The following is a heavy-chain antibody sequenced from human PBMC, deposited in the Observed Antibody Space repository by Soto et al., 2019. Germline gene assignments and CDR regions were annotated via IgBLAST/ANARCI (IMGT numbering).Heavy chain of an antibody. D-gene: IGHD3-10*01. CDR1: GFTFSSYA. J-gene: IGHJ4*02. Sequence: EVQLSGSGGGLVQPRGSLRLSCAASGFTFSSYAMSWGRQAPGKGLEWVSAISGSSTSTYYADSVKGRFTISRDNSKNTLYLQMNSLRAEDTAVYYCAKDPSSGFAMENYFNYWGQGTLVTVSS. CDR3: AKDPSSGFAMENYFNY. CDR2: ISGSSTST. V-gene: IGHV3-23*01.